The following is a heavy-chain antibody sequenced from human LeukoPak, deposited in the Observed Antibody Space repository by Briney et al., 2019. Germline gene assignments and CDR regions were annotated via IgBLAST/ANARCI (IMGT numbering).Heavy chain of an antibody. D-gene: IGHD3-3*01. V-gene: IGHV3-72*01. J-gene: IGHJ4*02. CDR3: AKDEEPLEWLLYFDY. CDR1: GYPFSDHY. Sequence: GGSLRLSCAVSGYPFSDHYIDWVRQAPGKGLEWVGQTRNKANNYATEYAASIKGRFIISRDDSRNSVYLQMNSLRAEDTAVYYCAKDEEPLEWLLYFDYWGQGTLVTVSS. CDR2: TRNKANNYAT.